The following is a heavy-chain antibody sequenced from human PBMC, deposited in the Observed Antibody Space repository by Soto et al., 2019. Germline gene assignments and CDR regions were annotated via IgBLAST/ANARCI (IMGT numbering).Heavy chain of an antibody. CDR1: GGSIITSTYY. CDR2: IYYVGST. D-gene: IGHD3-10*01. J-gene: IGHJ4*02. V-gene: IGHV4-39*01. CDR3: ARGRDYYGSGSYYLRRHFDY. Sequence: PSETLSLTCTVSGGSIITSTYYWGWIRQPPGKGLEWIGSIYYVGSTYYAPSLKSRVTISVDMSKNQFSLSLNSVIAADTAVYYCARGRDYYGSGSYYLRRHFDYWGQGALVTVSS.